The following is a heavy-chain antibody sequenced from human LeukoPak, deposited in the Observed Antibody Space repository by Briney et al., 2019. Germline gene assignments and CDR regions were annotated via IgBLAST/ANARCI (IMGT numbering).Heavy chain of an antibody. D-gene: IGHD3-9*01. V-gene: IGHV1-8*01. CDR1: GYTFIPYD. CDR3: VRAPQEDRDPLTGIQSGNWFNP. J-gene: IGHJ5*02. Sequence: AVTVTFKASGYTFIPYDINLVRQATGQGPEWMGWINPNSGDTGYAQRFQEGGLLTSNTYISKAYMELSSMKSDDTAIYYCVRAPQEDRDPLTGIQSGNWFNPWGQGTLVTVSS. CDR2: INPNSGDT.